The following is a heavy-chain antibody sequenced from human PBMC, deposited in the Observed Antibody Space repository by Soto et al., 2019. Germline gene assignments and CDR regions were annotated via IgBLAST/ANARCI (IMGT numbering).Heavy chain of an antibody. J-gene: IGHJ4*02. CDR2: ISGGGDST. V-gene: IGHV3-23*01. Sequence: EVQLLESGGGLVQPGGSLRLSCAASGFTFSSYAMSWVRQAPGKGLEWVSTISGGGDSTYYADSVKGRFTISRDNSESTLYLQINSLRAEDTAVYYCAKVEFRPSGEFFGWGQGTLVTVSS. D-gene: IGHD3-3*01. CDR1: GFTFSSYA. CDR3: AKVEFRPSGEFFG.